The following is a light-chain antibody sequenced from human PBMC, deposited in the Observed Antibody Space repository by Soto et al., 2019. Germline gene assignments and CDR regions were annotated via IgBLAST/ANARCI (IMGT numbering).Light chain of an antibody. CDR2: DAS. V-gene: IGKV1-5*01. CDR1: QSISIW. Sequence: DIVTTQYPATLYASIGDRFTITCLASQSISIWLAWYQQKPGKAPKLLMYDASTLESGVPSRFSGSGSGTEFTLTISTLQPDDLATYYWQHYNSYSQWTSGQGFKVDI. J-gene: IGKJ1*01. CDR3: QHYNSYSQWT.